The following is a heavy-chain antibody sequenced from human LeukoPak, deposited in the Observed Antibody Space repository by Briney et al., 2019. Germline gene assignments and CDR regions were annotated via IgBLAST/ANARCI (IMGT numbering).Heavy chain of an antibody. J-gene: IGHJ3*02. Sequence: SETLSLTCTVSGGSIGTYYWTWIRQPPGKGLEWIGYIDYSGSTKYNPSLKSRVSISVDTSKSQFSLKLTSLTAADTAVYYSARGRRPSSRHDAIDIWGQGTMVTVSS. CDR3: ARGRRPSSRHDAIDI. D-gene: IGHD6-13*01. CDR2: IDYSGST. V-gene: IGHV4-59*01. CDR1: GGSIGTYY.